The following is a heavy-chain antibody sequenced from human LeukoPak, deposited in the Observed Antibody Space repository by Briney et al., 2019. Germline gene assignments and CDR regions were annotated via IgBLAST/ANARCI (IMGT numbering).Heavy chain of an antibody. J-gene: IGHJ4*02. Sequence: PGGSLRLSCAASEFPFSNYAMTWVRQAPGKGLEWVSAISGSGGSTDYADSVKGRFTISRDNSKDTLYLQMNSLRVEDTAVYYCAKDATTSHYGSGSYGFDYWGQGTLVTVSS. CDR1: EFPFSNYA. CDR2: ISGSGGST. CDR3: AKDATTSHYGSGSYGFDY. V-gene: IGHV3-23*01. D-gene: IGHD3-10*01.